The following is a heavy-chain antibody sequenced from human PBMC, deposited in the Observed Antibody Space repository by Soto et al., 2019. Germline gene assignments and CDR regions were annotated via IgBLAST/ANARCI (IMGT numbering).Heavy chain of an antibody. D-gene: IGHD3-22*01. CDR2: ISSISSYI. CDR3: ARIAPYYYDTSGPSDY. V-gene: IGHV3-21*01. Sequence: GGSLRLSCAASGFTFSSYSMNWFRQAPGKGLEWVSSISSISSYIYYADSVKGRFTISRDNAKNSLYLQMNSLRAEDTAVYYCARIAPYYYDTSGPSDYWGQGTLVTVSS. J-gene: IGHJ4*02. CDR1: GFTFSSYS.